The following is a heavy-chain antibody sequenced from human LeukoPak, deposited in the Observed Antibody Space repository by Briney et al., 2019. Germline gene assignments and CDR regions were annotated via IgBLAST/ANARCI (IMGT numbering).Heavy chain of an antibody. CDR3: ARRRGAYGDYVY. CDR2: INDSGSS. D-gene: IGHD4-17*01. Sequence: SETLSLTCAVYGVSFSGYYWSWIRQPRGKGLEWIGEINDSGSSNYNPSLKSRVTISVDTSKNQFSLKLSSVTAADTAMYYCARRRGAYGDYVYWGQGTLVTVSS. V-gene: IGHV4-34*01. J-gene: IGHJ4*02. CDR1: GVSFSGYY.